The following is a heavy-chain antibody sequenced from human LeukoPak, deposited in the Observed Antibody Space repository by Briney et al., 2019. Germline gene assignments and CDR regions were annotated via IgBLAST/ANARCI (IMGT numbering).Heavy chain of an antibody. CDR3: ARLSFPSDLDIGGWFDP. Sequence: SETLSLTCTVSGGSISSYYWSWIRQPPGKGLEWIGYIYYSGSTNYNPSLKSRVTISVDTSKNQFSLKLSSVTAADTAVYYCARLSFPSDLDIGGWFDPWGQGTLVTVSS. V-gene: IGHV4-59*08. CDR1: GGSISSYY. CDR2: IYYSGST. J-gene: IGHJ5*02. D-gene: IGHD2-15*01.